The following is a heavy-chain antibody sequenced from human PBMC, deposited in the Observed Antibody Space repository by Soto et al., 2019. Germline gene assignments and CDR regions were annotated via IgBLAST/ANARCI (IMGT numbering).Heavy chain of an antibody. J-gene: IGHJ6*03. CDR2: TNYRSRWYN. CDR3: ARGQRGGHPPWDYYSYMDV. D-gene: IGHD3-16*01. CDR1: GDSVSSNSAS. V-gene: IGHV6-1*01. Sequence: SQSLSLTCAISGDSVSSNSASWNSIRQSPSRGLEWLGRTNYRSRWYNDYAVSVRSRITVSPDTSKNQFSLQLTSVTPEDTAVYYCARGQRGGHPPWDYYSYMDVWGKGTTVTGSS.